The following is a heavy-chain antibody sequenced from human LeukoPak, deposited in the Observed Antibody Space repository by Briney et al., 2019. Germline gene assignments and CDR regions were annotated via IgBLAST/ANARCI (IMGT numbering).Heavy chain of an antibody. CDR1: GYTFTSYA. CDR3: ARDGGGVWGSYRYLAAPKNDY. V-gene: IGHV7-4-1*02. D-gene: IGHD3-16*02. Sequence: ASVKVSCKASGYTFTSYAMNWVRQAPGQGLEWMGWINTNTGNPTYAQGFTGRFVFSLDTSVSTAYLQISSLKAEDTAVYYCARDGGGVWGSYRYLAAPKNDYWGQGTLVTVSS. CDR2: INTNTGNP. J-gene: IGHJ4*02.